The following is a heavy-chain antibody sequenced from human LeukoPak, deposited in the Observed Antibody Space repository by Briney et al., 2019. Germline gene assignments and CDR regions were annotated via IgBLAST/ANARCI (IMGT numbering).Heavy chain of an antibody. J-gene: IGHJ6*02. CDR2: INKDGSEK. CDR1: GFSFSSYW. V-gene: IGHV3-7*02. Sequence: GGSLRLSCAASGFSFSSYWVAWVRQAPGKGLEWVANINKDGSEKYYVDSVKDRFTISKDNAKNSLYLQMNSLRPDDTAVYYCATFCAYCYYGVDVWGQGTTVTVSS. D-gene: IGHD3-16*01. CDR3: ATFCAYCYYGVDV.